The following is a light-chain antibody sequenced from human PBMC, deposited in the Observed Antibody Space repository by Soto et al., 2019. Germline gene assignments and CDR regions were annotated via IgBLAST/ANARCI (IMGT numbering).Light chain of an antibody. CDR3: QQSCSTPQT. J-gene: IGKJ1*01. CDR2: TSS. Sequence: DIQMTQSPSSLSASVGDRVTITCRATQSIRSYINWYQQKIGQAPKLLIYTSSTLQSWVPPMFGGGGAGSDFPLTIKTLQPEDVATYYCQQSCSTPQTFGQGTKVEIK. V-gene: IGKV1-39*01. CDR1: QSIRSY.